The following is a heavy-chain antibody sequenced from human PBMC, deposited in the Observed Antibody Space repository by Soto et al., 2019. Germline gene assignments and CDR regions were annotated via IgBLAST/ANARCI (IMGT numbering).Heavy chain of an antibody. J-gene: IGHJ4*02. Sequence: ESGGGVVQPGRSLRLSCAASGFTFSSYGMHWVRQAPGKGLEWVATISYDGSNKYYADSVRGRFTISRDNSKNTLYLQMNSLRAEDTAVYYCAAGIYFGDYWGQGSLVTVSS. CDR1: GFTFSSYG. CDR2: ISYDGSNK. D-gene: IGHD3-10*01. CDR3: AAGIYFGDY. V-gene: IGHV3-30*03.